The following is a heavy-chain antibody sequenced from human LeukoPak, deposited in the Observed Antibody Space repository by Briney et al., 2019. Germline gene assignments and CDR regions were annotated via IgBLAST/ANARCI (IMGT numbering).Heavy chain of an antibody. CDR3: ARALVELYYYMDV. Sequence: GGSLRLSCAASGFTFSSYSMNWVRQAPGKGLEWVSSISSSSSYIYYADSVKGRFTISRDNAKHSLYLQMNSLRAEDTAVYYCARALVELYYYMDVRGKGTTVTVSS. CDR1: GFTFSSYS. V-gene: IGHV3-21*04. CDR2: ISSSSSYI. J-gene: IGHJ6*03. D-gene: IGHD1-7*01.